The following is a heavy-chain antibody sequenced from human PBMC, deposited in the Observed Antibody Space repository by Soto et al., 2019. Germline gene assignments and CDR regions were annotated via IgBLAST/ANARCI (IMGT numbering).Heavy chain of an antibody. Sequence: QITLKESGPTLVKPTQTLTLTCTFSGFSLSTSGVGVGWIRQPPGKALEWLALIYWDDDKRYSPSLKSRLTITQDNTKNQVVLTMTNMDPVDTAKYCCAHISLVGATRYYFDYWGQGTLVTVSS. J-gene: IGHJ4*02. CDR3: AHISLVGATRYYFDY. CDR1: GFSLSTSGVG. V-gene: IGHV2-5*02. D-gene: IGHD1-26*01. CDR2: IYWDDDK.